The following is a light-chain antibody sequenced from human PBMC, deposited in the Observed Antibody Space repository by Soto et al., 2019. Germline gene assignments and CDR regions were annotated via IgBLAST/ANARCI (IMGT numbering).Light chain of an antibody. CDR2: DAS. CDR3: QQYAGSPRT. V-gene: IGKV3D-15*01. CDR1: QDISNH. Sequence: MTQSPSSLSASVGDRVTITCQTSQDISNHLHWYHQKPGQSPRLLISDASNRAADIPDRFSGSGSGTDFTLTINSLEPEDFAVYYCQQYAGSPRTFGQGTKVDIK. J-gene: IGKJ1*01.